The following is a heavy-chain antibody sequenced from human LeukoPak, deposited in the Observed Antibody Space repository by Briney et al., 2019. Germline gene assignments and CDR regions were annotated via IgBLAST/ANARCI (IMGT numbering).Heavy chain of an antibody. Sequence: ASVKVSCKASGYTFTSYGISWVRQAPGQGLGWMGWISAYNGNTNYAQKLPRRVTMTTHTSTRPAYMELSSIRSDDTAVYYCARDTGYCSSTSCYTPFDYWGQGTLVTVSS. CDR1: GYTFTSYG. CDR3: ARDTGYCSSTSCYTPFDY. J-gene: IGHJ4*02. V-gene: IGHV1-18*01. D-gene: IGHD2-2*02. CDR2: ISAYNGNT.